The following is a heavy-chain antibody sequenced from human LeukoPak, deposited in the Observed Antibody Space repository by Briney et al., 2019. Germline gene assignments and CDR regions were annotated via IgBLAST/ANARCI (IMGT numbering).Heavy chain of an antibody. CDR2: ISYDGSNK. Sequence: GGSLRLSCAASGFTFSSYAMHWVRQAPGKGLEWVAVISYDGSNKYYADSVKGRFTISRDNSKNTLYLQMNSLRAEDTAVYYCARDREFPPNFDYWGQGTLVTVSS. CDR1: GFTFSSYA. CDR3: ARDREFPPNFDY. D-gene: IGHD3-10*01. V-gene: IGHV3-30-3*01. J-gene: IGHJ4*02.